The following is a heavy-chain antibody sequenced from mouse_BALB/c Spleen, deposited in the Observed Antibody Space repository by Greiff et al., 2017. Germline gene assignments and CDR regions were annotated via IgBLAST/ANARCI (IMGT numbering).Heavy chain of an antibody. J-gene: IGHJ1*01. V-gene: IGHV5-6-4*01. Sequence: EVMLVESGGGLVKPGGSLKLSCAASGFTFSSYTMSWVRQTPEKRLEWVATISSGGSYTYYPDSVKGRFTISRDNAKNTLYLQMSSLKSEDTAMYYCTREGGYDYDRYFDVWGAGTTVTVSS. CDR1: GFTFSSYT. CDR2: ISSGGSYT. D-gene: IGHD2-4*01. CDR3: TREGGYDYDRYFDV.